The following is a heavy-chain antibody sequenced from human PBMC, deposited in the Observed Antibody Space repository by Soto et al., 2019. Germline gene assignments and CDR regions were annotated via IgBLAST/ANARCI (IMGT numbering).Heavy chain of an antibody. Sequence: QVQLVQSGAEVKKPGASVTVSCKASGYTFTSYDINWVRQATGQGLEWMGWMNPNSGNTGYAQKCQSSVDTTRNTSVITANMRVSSLRSEDTAVYYCARGHAPRYCSGGSCYSFDPWGQGTLVTVSS. V-gene: IGHV1-8*01. D-gene: IGHD2-15*01. CDR1: GYTFTSYD. CDR3: ARGHAPRYCSGGSCYSFDP. CDR2: MNPNSGNT. J-gene: IGHJ5*02.